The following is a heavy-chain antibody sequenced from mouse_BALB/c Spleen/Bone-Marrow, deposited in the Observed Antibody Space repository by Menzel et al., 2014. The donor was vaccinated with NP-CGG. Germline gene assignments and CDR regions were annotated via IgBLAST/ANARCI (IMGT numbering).Heavy chain of an antibody. V-gene: IGHV14-3*02. J-gene: IGHJ1*01. D-gene: IGHD1-1*02. Sequence: VQLKESGAELVKPGASVKLSCTASGFNIKDTYMHWVKQRPEQGLEWIGRIDPANGNTKYDPKFQGKATITADTSSNTAYLQLSSLTSEDTAVYYCATYGSAWYFDVWGPGTTVTVSS. CDR2: IDPANGNT. CDR1: GFNIKDTY. CDR3: ATYGSAWYFDV.